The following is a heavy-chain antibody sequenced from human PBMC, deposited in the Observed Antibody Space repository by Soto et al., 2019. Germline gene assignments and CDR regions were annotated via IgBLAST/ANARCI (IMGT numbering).Heavy chain of an antibody. V-gene: IGHV1-8*01. CDR3: ARRSAGHINYEFDY. CDR2: MNPNSGNT. J-gene: IGHJ4*02. CDR1: GYTFTSYD. Sequence: GASVKVSCKASGYTFTSYDINWVRQATGQGLEWMGWMNPNSGNTGYAQKFQGRVTMTRNTSISTAYMELSSLRSEDTAVYYCARRSAGHINYEFDYWGQGTLVTVSS. D-gene: IGHD3-22*01.